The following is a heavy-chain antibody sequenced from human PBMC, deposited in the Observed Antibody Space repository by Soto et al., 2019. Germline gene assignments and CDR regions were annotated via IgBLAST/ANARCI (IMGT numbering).Heavy chain of an antibody. Sequence: GGSLRLSCTSFDFTFSDYYMTWVRQAPGKGLEWVSFISSSGTTIYYADSVRGRFTISRDNAKNSLYLQMNSLRAEDTAVYYCTQEIAVAGTRFDPWGQGTLVTVS. J-gene: IGHJ5*02. D-gene: IGHD6-19*01. CDR3: TQEIAVAGTRFDP. CDR2: ISSSGTTI. V-gene: IGHV3-11*01. CDR1: DFTFSDYY.